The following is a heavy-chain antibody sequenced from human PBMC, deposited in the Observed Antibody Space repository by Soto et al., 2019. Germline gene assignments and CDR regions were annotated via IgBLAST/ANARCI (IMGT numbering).Heavy chain of an antibody. CDR2: ISGSGGST. CDR3: AKDPRLTVRVDY. V-gene: IGHV3-23*01. D-gene: IGHD3-10*01. CDR1: GFTFSSYA. Sequence: GGSLRLSCAASGFTFSSYAMSWVRQAPGKGLEWVSAISGSGGSTYYADSVKGRFTISKDNSKNTLYLQMNSLRAEDTAVYYCAKDPRLTVRVDYWGQGTLVTVSS. J-gene: IGHJ4*02.